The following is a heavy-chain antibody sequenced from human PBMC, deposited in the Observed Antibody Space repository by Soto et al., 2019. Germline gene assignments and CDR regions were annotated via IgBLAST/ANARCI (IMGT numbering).Heavy chain of an antibody. CDR3: ARVSRDYHLYYFDY. Sequence: GGSLRLSCIVSGFTFSDHFMAWVRQAPGKGLEWVSDISTTRNYTKYADSVKGRFSMSRDNARNSVYLQMNRLRADDTAVYYCARVSRDYHLYYFDYWGQGALVTVS. CDR2: ISTTRNYT. CDR1: GFTFSDHF. J-gene: IGHJ4*02. D-gene: IGHD2-21*01. V-gene: IGHV3-11*06.